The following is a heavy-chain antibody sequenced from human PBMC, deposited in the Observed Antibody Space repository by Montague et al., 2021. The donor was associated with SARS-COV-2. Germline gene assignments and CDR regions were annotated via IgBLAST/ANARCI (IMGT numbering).Heavy chain of an antibody. J-gene: IGHJ6*02. V-gene: IGHV4-30-2*01. D-gene: IGHD3-10*01. Sequence: TLSLTCAVSGGSISSGGYSWNWIRQPPGKGLEWIGYIYHSGSTYYKPSLESRVTMSLDSSKNQFSLNLTSVPAADTAVYYCARGSMVRGGKVYYGVDVWGQGTTVTVSS. CDR3: ARGSMVRGGKVYYGVDV. CDR1: GGSISSGGYS. CDR2: IYHSGST.